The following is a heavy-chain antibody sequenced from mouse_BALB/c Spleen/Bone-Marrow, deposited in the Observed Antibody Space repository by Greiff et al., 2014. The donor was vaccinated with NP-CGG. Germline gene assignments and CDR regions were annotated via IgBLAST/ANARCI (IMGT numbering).Heavy chain of an antibody. J-gene: IGHJ1*01. CDR2: ISYSGST. CDR3: ARDDYGV. CDR1: GYSITSDYA. V-gene: IGHV3-2*02. D-gene: IGHD2-4*01. Sequence: EVQLQQSGPGLVKPSQSLSLTCTVTGYSITSDYAWNWIRQFPGNKLEWMGYISYSGSTSYNPSLKSRISITQDTSKNQFFLQLNSVTTEDTATYYCARDDYGVWGAGTTVTVSS.